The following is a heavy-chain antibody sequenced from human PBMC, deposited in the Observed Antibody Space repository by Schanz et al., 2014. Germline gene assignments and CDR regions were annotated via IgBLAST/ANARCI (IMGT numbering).Heavy chain of an antibody. CDR2: INHSGGST. V-gene: IGHV1-46*03. D-gene: IGHD3-10*01. CDR1: GYTFTSYS. CDR3: ARDGGEVVRGVIEGVTHYYCGMDV. J-gene: IGHJ6*02. Sequence: QVQLVQSGAEVKKPGASVKVSCKASGYTFTSYSMHWVRQAPGQGLEWMGIINHSGGSTNNAQEFQGRLTKSRDTSTSTVYMELTSLRSEDTGVYYWARDGGEVVRGVIEGVTHYYCGMDVWGQGTMVTVSS.